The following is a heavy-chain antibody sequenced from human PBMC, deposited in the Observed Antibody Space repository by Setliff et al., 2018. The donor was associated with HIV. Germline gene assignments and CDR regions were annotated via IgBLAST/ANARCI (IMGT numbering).Heavy chain of an antibody. D-gene: IGHD2-15*01. CDR3: ARGGASSKYLDP. V-gene: IGHV4-34*11. CDR1: GGSFSGYY. CDR2: ISDRGTT. Sequence: PSETLSLTCAVYGGSFSGYYWSWIRQPPGKGLEWIAWISDRGTTNYNPSLKSRVTLSVDTSKNQFSLSLTSVTGADTAVYYCARGGASSKYLDPWGQGTLVTVSS. J-gene: IGHJ5*02.